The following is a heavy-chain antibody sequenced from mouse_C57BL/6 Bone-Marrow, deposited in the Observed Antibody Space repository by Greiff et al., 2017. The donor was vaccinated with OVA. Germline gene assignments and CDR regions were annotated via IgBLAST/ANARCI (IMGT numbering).Heavy chain of an antibody. V-gene: IGHV1-55*01. J-gene: IGHJ3*01. CDR3: ARGGGYGSSLCFAY. Sequence: QVQLQQPGAELVKPGASVKMSCKASGYTFTSYWITWVKQRPGQGLEWIGDIYPGSGSTNYNEKFKSKATLTVDTSSSTAYMQLSSLTSEDAAVYYGARGGGYGSSLCFAYWGQGTLVTVSA. D-gene: IGHD1-1*01. CDR2: IYPGSGST. CDR1: GYTFTSYW.